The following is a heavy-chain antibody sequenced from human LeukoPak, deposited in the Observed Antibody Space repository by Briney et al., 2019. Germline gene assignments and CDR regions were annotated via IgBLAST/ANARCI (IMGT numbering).Heavy chain of an antibody. D-gene: IGHD2-2*01. Sequence: GGSLRLSCAASGFTFSSYAMSWVRQAPGKGLEWVSAISGSGGSTYYADSVKGRFTISRDNSKNTLYLQMNSLSAEDTAVYYCARSSTSLNKFGMDVWGQGTTVTVSS. CDR3: ARSSTSLNKFGMDV. V-gene: IGHV3-23*01. CDR2: ISGSGGST. CDR1: GFTFSSYA. J-gene: IGHJ6*02.